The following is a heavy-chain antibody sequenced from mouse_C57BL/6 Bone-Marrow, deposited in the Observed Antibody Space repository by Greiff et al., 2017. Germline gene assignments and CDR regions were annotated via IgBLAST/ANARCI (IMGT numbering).Heavy chain of an antibody. D-gene: IGHD2-4*01. V-gene: IGHV1-5*01. CDR3: TRFPLYYDYDWFAY. Sequence: EVQLQQSGTVLARPGASVKMSCKTSGYTFTSYWMHWVKQRPGQGLEWIGAIYPGNSDTSYNQKFKGKAKLTAITSASTAYMELSSLTNEDSAVYYCTRFPLYYDYDWFAYWGQATLVTVSA. CDR2: IYPGNSDT. CDR1: GYTFTSYW. J-gene: IGHJ3*01.